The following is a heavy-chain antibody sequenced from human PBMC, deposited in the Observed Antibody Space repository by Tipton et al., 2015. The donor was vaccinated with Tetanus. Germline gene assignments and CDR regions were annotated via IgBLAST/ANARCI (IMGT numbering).Heavy chain of an antibody. Sequence: QLVQSGAEVKKPRASVKVSCKASGYTFTGYYIYWVRQAPGQGLEWMGWIDPNSGGTVYAQKFQGRVTMTRDTSISTAYMELRSLRSDDTAVYYCARDRGDYIYYGMDVWGPGTTVTVS. CDR1: GYTFTGYY. D-gene: IGHD3-22*01. J-gene: IGHJ6*02. V-gene: IGHV1-2*02. CDR3: ARDRGDYIYYGMDV. CDR2: IDPNSGGT.